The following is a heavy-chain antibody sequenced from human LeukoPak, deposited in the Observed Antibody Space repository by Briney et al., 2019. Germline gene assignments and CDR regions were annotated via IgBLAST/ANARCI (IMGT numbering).Heavy chain of an antibody. V-gene: IGHV4-39*07. D-gene: IGHD6-13*01. Sequence: SETLSLTCTVSGGFISSSSYYWGWIRQPPGKGLEWIVEINHSGSTNYNPSLKSRVTISVDTSKNQFSLKLSSVTAADTAVYYCARVLGYQVNRAARYFDLWGRGTLVTVSS. CDR2: INHSGST. CDR3: ARVLGYQVNRAARYFDL. CDR1: GGFISSSSYY. J-gene: IGHJ2*01.